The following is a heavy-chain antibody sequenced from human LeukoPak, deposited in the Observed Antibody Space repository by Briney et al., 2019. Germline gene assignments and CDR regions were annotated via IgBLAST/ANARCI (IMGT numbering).Heavy chain of an antibody. CDR2: IYSGGST. J-gene: IGHJ4*02. D-gene: IGHD3-10*01. V-gene: IGHV3-53*01. CDR3: AKREFDSSDFDY. CDR1: EFSVGSNY. Sequence: GGSLRLSCAASEFSVGSNYMTWVRQAPGKGLEWVSLIYSGGSTYYADSVKGRFTISRDNSKNTLYLQMDSLRAEDTAVYYCAKREFDSSDFDYWGQGTLVTVSS.